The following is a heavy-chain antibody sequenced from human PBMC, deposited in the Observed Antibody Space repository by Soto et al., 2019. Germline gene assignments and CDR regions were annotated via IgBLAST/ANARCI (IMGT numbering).Heavy chain of an antibody. D-gene: IGHD2-15*01. CDR1: GFTFSSYG. CDR3: AKDCSGGSCYE. V-gene: IGHV3-30*18. CDR2: ISYDGSNK. Sequence: QVQLVESGGGVVQPGRSLRLSCAASGFTFSSYGMHWVRQAPGKGLEWVAVISYDGSNKYYADSVKGRFTISRDNSKNTLYLQMNSLRAEDTAVYYCAKDCSGGSCYEWGQGTLVTVSS. J-gene: IGHJ4*02.